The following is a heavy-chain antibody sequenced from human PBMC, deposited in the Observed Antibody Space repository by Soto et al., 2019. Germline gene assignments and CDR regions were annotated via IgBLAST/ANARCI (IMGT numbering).Heavy chain of an antibody. V-gene: IGHV1-18*01. CDR1: GYTFSSYG. CDR3: ARDLANSNHRLHAFDY. CDR2: IAANNVDT. J-gene: IGHJ4*02. Sequence: GASVKVSCKTSGYTFSSYGISWVRQAPGQGLEWMGWIAANNVDTNYAQKLQGRVTMSTNTSTSTAYMELRSLRSDGTAVYYWARDLANSNHRLHAFDYWGQGTQVTVSS. D-gene: IGHD4-4*01.